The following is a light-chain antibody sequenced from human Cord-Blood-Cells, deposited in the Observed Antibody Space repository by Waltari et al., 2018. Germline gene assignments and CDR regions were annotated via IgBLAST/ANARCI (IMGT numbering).Light chain of an antibody. Sequence: QSALTQPASVSGSPGQSITISCTGTSRDVGGYNYVSWYQQHPGKAPKRMIYDVSNRPSGVSNRFSGSKAGNTASLTISGLHAEDEADYNCSSYTSSSTLNYVFGTGTKVTGL. V-gene: IGLV2-14*03. CDR1: SRDVGGYNY. CDR3: SSYTSSSTLNYV. J-gene: IGLJ1*01. CDR2: DVS.